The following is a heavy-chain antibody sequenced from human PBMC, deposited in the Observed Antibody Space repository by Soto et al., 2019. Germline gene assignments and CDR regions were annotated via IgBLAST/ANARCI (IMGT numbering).Heavy chain of an antibody. J-gene: IGHJ3*02. CDR1: GYTFTSYD. CDR3: ARMSGSLGAFDI. Sequence: ASVKVSCKASGYTFTSYDINWVRQATGQGLEWMGWMSPNSDDTGYAQKFQGRVSLTRNTSISTAYMELRSLRSEDTAVYYCARMSGSLGAFDIWGQGTMVTVSS. V-gene: IGHV1-8*01. D-gene: IGHD2-15*01. CDR2: MSPNSDDT.